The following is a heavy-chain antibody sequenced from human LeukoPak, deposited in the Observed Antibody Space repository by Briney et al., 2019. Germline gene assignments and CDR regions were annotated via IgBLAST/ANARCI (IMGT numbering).Heavy chain of an antibody. D-gene: IGHD5-18*01. CDR3: ARDTGYTGP. Sequence: SETLSLTCTVSGGSINYYYWSWIRQPPGKGLEWIGYIFYSGSTNYNPSLKSRVTISVDTSKNQFSLKLSSVTAADTAVYYCARDTGYTGPWGQGTLVTVSS. J-gene: IGHJ5*02. CDR2: IFYSGST. V-gene: IGHV4-59*01. CDR1: GGSINYYY.